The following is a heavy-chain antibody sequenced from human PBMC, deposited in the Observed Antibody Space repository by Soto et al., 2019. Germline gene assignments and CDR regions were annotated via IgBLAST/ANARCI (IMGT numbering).Heavy chain of an antibody. CDR2: IYYSGST. D-gene: IGHD3-10*01. CDR3: ARDRNTMVRTYGMDV. J-gene: IGHJ6*02. Sequence: PSETLSLTCTVSGGSISSYYWSWIRQPPGKGLEWIGYIYYSGSTNYNPSLKSRVTISVDTSKNQFSLKLSSVTAADTAVYYCARDRNTMVRTYGMDVWGQGTTVPVS. V-gene: IGHV4-59*01. CDR1: GGSISSYY.